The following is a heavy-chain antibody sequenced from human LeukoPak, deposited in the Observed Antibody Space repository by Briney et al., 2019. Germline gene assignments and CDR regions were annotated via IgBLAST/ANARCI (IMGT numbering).Heavy chain of an antibody. J-gene: IGHJ4*02. D-gene: IGHD3-22*01. Sequence: GGSLRLSCAASGFTFSSYSMNWVRQAPGKGLEWVSSIGSSSSYIYYADSVKGRFTISRDNAKNSLYLQMNSLRAEDTAVYYCAREPFDSSGYYYFDYWGQGTLVTVSS. V-gene: IGHV3-21*01. CDR1: GFTFSSYS. CDR3: AREPFDSSGYYYFDY. CDR2: IGSSSSYI.